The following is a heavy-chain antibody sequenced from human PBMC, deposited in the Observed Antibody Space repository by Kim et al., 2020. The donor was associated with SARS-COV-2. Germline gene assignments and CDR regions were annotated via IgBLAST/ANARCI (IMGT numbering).Heavy chain of an antibody. CDR3: ARDHFTLRSYYYGSGSYSNWFDP. V-gene: IGHV3-21*04. J-gene: IGHJ5*02. Sequence: GGSLRLSCAASGFTFSSYSMNWVRQAPGKGLEWVSSISSSSSYIYYADSVKGRFTISRDNAKNSLYLQMNSLRAEDTAVYYCARDHFTLRSYYYGSGSYSNWFDPWGQGTLVTVSS. CDR2: ISSSSSYI. CDR1: GFTFSSYS. D-gene: IGHD3-10*01.